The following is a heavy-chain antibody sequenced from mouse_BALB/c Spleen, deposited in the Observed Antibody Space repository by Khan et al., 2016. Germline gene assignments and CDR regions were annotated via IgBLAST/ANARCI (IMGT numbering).Heavy chain of an antibody. Sequence: QVRLQQSGPGLVQPSQSLSITCTVSGFSLTSYGVHWVRQSPGKGLEWLGVIWRGGSTDYNAAFMSRLSITKDNSKSQVFFKMNSLQADDTAIYYCAKKGGLGYYYAMDYWGQGTSVTVSS. D-gene: IGHD3-3*01. CDR1: GFSLTSYG. CDR3: AKKGGLGYYYAMDY. V-gene: IGHV2-5*01. J-gene: IGHJ4*01. CDR2: IWRGGST.